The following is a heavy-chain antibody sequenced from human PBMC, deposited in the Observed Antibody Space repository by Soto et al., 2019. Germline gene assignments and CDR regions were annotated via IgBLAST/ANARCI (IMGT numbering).Heavy chain of an antibody. V-gene: IGHV3-30*18. J-gene: IGHJ6*02. D-gene: IGHD2-21*02. CDR3: AKDLCGGDCYSSSYYYYCGMDV. Sequence: GGSLRLSCAASGFTFSSYGMHWVRQAPGKGLEWVAVISYDGSNKYYADSVKGRFTISRDNSKNTLHLQMNSLRAEDTVVYYCAKDLCGGDCYSSSYYYYCGMDVSGQGTTVTVSS. CDR2: ISYDGSNK. CDR1: GFTFSSYG.